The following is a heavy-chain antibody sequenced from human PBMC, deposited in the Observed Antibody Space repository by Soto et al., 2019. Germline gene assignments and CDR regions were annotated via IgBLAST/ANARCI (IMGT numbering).Heavy chain of an antibody. CDR2: ISGSGGST. J-gene: IGHJ6*02. D-gene: IGHD2-15*01. CDR3: ARVRTRLLGYGMDV. V-gene: IGHV3-23*01. CDR1: GFTFSSYA. Sequence: EVQLLESGGGLVQPGGSLRLSCAASGFTFSSYAMSWVRQAPGKGLEWVSAISGSGGSTYYADSVKGRFTISRDNSKNTLYLQMNSLRAEDTAVYYCARVRTRLLGYGMDVWGQGTTVTVSS.